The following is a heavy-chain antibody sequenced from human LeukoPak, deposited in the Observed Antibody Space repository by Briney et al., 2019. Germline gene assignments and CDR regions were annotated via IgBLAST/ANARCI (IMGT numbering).Heavy chain of an antibody. J-gene: IGHJ4*02. Sequence: GASVEVSCKASGYTFTSYGISWVRQAPGQGLEWMGWISAYNGNTNYAQKLQGRVTMTTDTSTSTAYMELRSLRSDDTAVYYCARETYYYDSSGPKGGDYWGQGTLVTVSS. D-gene: IGHD3-22*01. CDR3: ARETYYYDSSGPKGGDY. V-gene: IGHV1-18*01. CDR1: GYTFTSYG. CDR2: ISAYNGNT.